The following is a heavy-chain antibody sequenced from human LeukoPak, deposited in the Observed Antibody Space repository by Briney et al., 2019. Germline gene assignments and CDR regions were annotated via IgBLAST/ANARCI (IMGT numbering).Heavy chain of an antibody. CDR2: INHSGST. V-gene: IGHV4-34*01. CDR1: GGSFSGYY. CDR3: AGRKIAVAGTLNSYYGMDV. Sequence: PSETLSLTCAVYGGSFSGYYWSWIRQPPGKGLEWIGEINHSGSTNYNPSLKSRVTISVDTSKNQFSLKLSSVTAADTAVYYCAGRKIAVAGTLNSYYGMDVWGQGTTVTVSS. J-gene: IGHJ6*02. D-gene: IGHD6-19*01.